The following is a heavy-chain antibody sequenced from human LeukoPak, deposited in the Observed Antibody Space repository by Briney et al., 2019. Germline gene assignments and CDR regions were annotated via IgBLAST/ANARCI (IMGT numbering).Heavy chain of an antibody. CDR2: IYYSGST. Sequence: SETLSLTCTVSGGSISSYYWSWIRQPPGKGLEWIGYIYYSGSTNYNPSLKSRVTISVDTSKNQFSLKLSSVTAADTAVYYCARVPATRGYSYYVDYWGQGTLVTVSS. CDR3: ARVPATRGYSYYVDY. D-gene: IGHD5-18*01. CDR1: GGSISSYY. J-gene: IGHJ4*02. V-gene: IGHV4-59*01.